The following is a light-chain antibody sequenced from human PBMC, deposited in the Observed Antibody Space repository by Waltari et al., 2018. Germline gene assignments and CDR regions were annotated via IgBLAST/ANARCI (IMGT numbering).Light chain of an antibody. J-gene: IGLJ1*01. Sequence: QSALTQPPSASGSPGQSVTISCTGTSSDVGGYNYVSWYQQYPGTAPKRMSYDVTERPSGVPDRFSGSKSGNTASLTVSGLQAEDEADYYCSSYAGSAYVFGTGTKVTVL. CDR3: SSYAGSAYV. CDR2: DVT. CDR1: SSDVGGYNY. V-gene: IGLV2-8*01.